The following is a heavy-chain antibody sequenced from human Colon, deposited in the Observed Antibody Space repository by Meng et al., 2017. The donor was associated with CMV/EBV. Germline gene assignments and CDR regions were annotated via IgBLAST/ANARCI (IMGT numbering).Heavy chain of an antibody. CDR2: LGGTGGIT. V-gene: IGHV3-23*01. D-gene: IGHD2-15*01. J-gene: IGHJ4*02. CDR3: AKDPIAHAGSYFDS. CDR1: GVTLKTQM. Sequence: GGSLRLSCVVSGVTLKTQMMTWVRQAPGKGLEWVAGLGGTGGITLYPDSVKGRFTISRDTSKNTLYLEMNSLRADDTALYFCAKDPIAHAGSYFDSWGQGTLVTVSS.